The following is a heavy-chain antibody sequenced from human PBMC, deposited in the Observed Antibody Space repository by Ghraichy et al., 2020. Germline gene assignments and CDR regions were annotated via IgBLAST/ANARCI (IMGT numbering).Heavy chain of an antibody. CDR3: AKDRGGYCSSTSCSLNWYFDL. D-gene: IGHD2-2*03. CDR1: GFTFSSYG. J-gene: IGHJ2*01. Sequence: GSLRLSCAASGFTFSSYGMHWVRQAPGKGLEWVAVISYDGSNKYYADSVKGRFTISRDNSKNTLYLQMNSLRAEDTAVYSCAKDRGGYCSSTSCSLNWYFDLWGRGTLVTVSS. CDR2: ISYDGSNK. V-gene: IGHV3-30*18.